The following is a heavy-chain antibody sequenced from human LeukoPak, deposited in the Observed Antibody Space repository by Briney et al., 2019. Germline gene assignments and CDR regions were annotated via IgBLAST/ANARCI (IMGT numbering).Heavy chain of an antibody. Sequence: PGGPLRLSCAASGFTFSSYAMSWVRQAPGKGLEWVSTISGSGGSTYYADSVKGRFTISRDNSKNTLYLQMNSLRAEDTAVYYCAKDRTGYSYLFDYWGQGTLVTVSS. CDR2: ISGSGGST. V-gene: IGHV3-23*01. J-gene: IGHJ4*02. CDR1: GFTFSSYA. CDR3: AKDRTGYSYLFDY. D-gene: IGHD5-18*01.